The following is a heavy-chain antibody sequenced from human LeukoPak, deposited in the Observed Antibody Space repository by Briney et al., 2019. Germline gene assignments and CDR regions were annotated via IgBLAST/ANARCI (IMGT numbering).Heavy chain of an antibody. CDR3: ARVYDFWSGHFDY. CDR2: ISSSSSYI. V-gene: IGHV3-21*01. CDR1: GFTFSSYS. D-gene: IGHD3-3*01. Sequence: GGSLRLSCAASGFTFSSYSMNWVRQAPGKGLEWVSSISSSSSYIYYADSVKGRFTISRDNAKNSLYLQMNSLRAEDAAVYYCARVYDFWSGHFDYWGQGTLVTVSS. J-gene: IGHJ4*02.